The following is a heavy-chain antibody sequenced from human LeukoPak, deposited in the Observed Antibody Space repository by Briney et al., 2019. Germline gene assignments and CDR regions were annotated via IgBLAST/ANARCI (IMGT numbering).Heavy chain of an antibody. Sequence: GGSLRLSCAASGFTFSSYWLSWVRQAPGKGLEWVANIKQDGSEKYYVDSVKGRITISRDNAKNSLYLQMNSLRAEDTAVYYCARVGDFWSGDTDAFDIWGQGTMVTVSS. CDR2: IKQDGSEK. CDR1: GFTFSSYW. J-gene: IGHJ3*02. CDR3: ARVGDFWSGDTDAFDI. D-gene: IGHD3-3*01. V-gene: IGHV3-7*01.